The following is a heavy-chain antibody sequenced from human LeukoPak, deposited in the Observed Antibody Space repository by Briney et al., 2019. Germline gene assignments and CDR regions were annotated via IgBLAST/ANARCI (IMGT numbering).Heavy chain of an antibody. CDR2: ISGSGGNT. V-gene: IGHV3-23*01. CDR3: ARDPGKAAAGSLDY. CDR1: RFTFSAYS. Sequence: PGGSLRLSCAASRFTFSAYSMTWVRQAPGKGLEWVSAISGSGGNTYYADSVKGRFTISRDNAKNSLYLQMNSLRDEDTAVYYCARDPGKAAAGSLDYWGQGTLVTVSS. J-gene: IGHJ4*02. D-gene: IGHD6-13*01.